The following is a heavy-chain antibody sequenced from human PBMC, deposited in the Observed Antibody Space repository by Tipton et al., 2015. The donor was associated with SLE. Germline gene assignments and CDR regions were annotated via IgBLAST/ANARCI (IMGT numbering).Heavy chain of an antibody. CDR3: ARVDELLFDY. V-gene: IGHV4-61*02. Sequence: TLSLTCTVSGGSISSGSYYWSWIRQPAGKGLEWNGRIYTSGTTNYNPSLKSRVTISVDRSKKQFSLNLSSVTAADTAVYYCARVDELLFDYWGQGTLVTVSS. CDR2: IYTSGTT. J-gene: IGHJ4*02. CDR1: GGSISSGSYY. D-gene: IGHD1-26*01.